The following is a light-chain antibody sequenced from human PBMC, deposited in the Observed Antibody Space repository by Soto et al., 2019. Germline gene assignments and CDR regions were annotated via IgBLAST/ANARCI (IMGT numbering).Light chain of an antibody. CDR3: QQYNNWPPWT. J-gene: IGKJ1*01. Sequence: EIVITQSPSTLSVSPGERATLSCRASQSIYSNLAWYQQKPGQAPRLLIFGASTRATGIPARFSGSGSGTEFTLTISSLQSEDFAVYYCQQYNNWPPWTFGQGTKVDIK. CDR2: GAS. CDR1: QSIYSN. V-gene: IGKV3-15*01.